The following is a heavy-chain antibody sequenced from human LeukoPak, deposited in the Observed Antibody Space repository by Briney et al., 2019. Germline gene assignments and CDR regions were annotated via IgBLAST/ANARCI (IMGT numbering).Heavy chain of an antibody. V-gene: IGHV4-31*03. CDR1: GGSISSGGYY. D-gene: IGHD3-9*01. CDR3: ASGLASMDYDILTGYATFDY. Sequence: SETLSLTCTVSGGSISSGGYYWSWIRQHPGKGLEWIGHIYYSGSTYYNPSLKSRVTISVDTSKNQFSLKLSSVTAADTAVYYCASGLASMDYDILTGYATFDYWGQGTLVTVSS. CDR2: IYYSGST. J-gene: IGHJ4*02.